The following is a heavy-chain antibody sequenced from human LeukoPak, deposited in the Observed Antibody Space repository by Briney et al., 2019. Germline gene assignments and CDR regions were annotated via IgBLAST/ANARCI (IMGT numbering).Heavy chain of an antibody. J-gene: IGHJ4*02. V-gene: IGHV1-8*01. CDR3: AKKRGYSGYGFDY. CDR1: GYTFTSYD. D-gene: IGHD5-12*01. CDR2: MNPNSGNT. Sequence: APVKVSCKASGYTFTSYDINWVRQATGQGLEWMGWMNPNSGNTGYAQKFQGRVTMTRNTSISTAYMELSSLRSEDTAVYYCAKKRGYSGYGFDYWGQGTLVTVSS.